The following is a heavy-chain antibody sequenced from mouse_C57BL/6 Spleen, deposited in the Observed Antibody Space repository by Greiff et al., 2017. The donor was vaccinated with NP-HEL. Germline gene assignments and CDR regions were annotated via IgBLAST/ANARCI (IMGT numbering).Heavy chain of an antibody. Sequence: VQLQQPGAELVKPGASVKVSCKASGYTFTSYWMHWVKQRPGQGLEWIGRIHPSDSDTNYNQKFKGKATLTVDKSSSTAYMQLSSLTSEDSAVYYCAIDDGSGYDRYFEVWGTGTTVTVSS. V-gene: IGHV1-74*01. D-gene: IGHD1-1*01. CDR1: GYTFTSYW. J-gene: IGHJ1*03. CDR2: IHPSDSDT. CDR3: AIDDGSGYDRYFEV.